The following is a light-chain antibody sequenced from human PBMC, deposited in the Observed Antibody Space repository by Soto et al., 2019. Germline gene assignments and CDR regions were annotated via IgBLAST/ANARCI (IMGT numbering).Light chain of an antibody. CDR3: AAWDDSLSGPGL. V-gene: IGLV1-47*01. CDR1: SSNIGNFY. J-gene: IGLJ7*01. Sequence: QSVLTQPPSASGTPGQRVTISCSGSSSNIGNFYVYWYQQLPGTATKLLIYKNNQRPLGVPDRFSGSKSVTSASLALIGLRSEDEAEYYCAAWDDSLSGPGLFGGGTQLTVL. CDR2: KNN.